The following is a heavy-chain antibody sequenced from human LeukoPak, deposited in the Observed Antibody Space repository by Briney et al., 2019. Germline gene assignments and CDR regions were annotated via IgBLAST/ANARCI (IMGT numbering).Heavy chain of an antibody. Sequence: GGSLRLSCAASGFTSSSYWMHWVRQAPGKGLVWVSRINSDESSTDYADSVKGRFTISRDNAKNTLYLQMNSLRTEDTAVYYCARGRGSYGWFDPWGQGTLVTVSS. CDR3: ARGRGSYGWFDP. J-gene: IGHJ5*02. D-gene: IGHD3-10*01. V-gene: IGHV3-74*01. CDR1: GFTSSSYW. CDR2: INSDESST.